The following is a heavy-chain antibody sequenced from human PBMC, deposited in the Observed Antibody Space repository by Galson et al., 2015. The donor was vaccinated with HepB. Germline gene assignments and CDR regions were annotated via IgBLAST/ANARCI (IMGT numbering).Heavy chain of an antibody. J-gene: IGHJ4*03. Sequence: SLRLSCAASGFTFSSFPMNWARQAPGKGLEWVSYISSDGSRTHYADSVKGRFTISRDNAKDSLYLQMNSLRAEDTAVYYCAYGLDFWGQGTLVTVSS. V-gene: IGHV3-48*04. CDR2: ISSDGSRT. D-gene: IGHD3/OR15-3a*01. CDR3: AYGLDF. CDR1: GFTFSSFP.